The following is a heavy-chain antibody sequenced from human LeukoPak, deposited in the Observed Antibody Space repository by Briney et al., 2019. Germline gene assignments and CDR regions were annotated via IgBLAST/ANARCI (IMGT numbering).Heavy chain of an antibody. V-gene: IGHV3-33*06. CDR3: AKAQDTAMALDY. CDR2: IWYDGSNK. Sequence: GGSLRLSCAASGFTFSSYGMHWIRQAPGKGLEWVAVIWYDGSNKYNADSVKGRFTISRANSTNTLYLQMNSLRAEDTALYYCAKAQDTAMALDYWGQGTLVTVSS. CDR1: GFTFSSYG. D-gene: IGHD5-18*01. J-gene: IGHJ4*02.